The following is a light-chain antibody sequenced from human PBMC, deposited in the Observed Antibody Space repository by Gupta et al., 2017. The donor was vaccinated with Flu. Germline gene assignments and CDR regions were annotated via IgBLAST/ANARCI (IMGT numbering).Light chain of an antibody. Sequence: VAPVTVASMDSSTIQCRADQDGSSTLDWSQQKPGQAPRRLIYVASLRESGIPDRFSGSGSGTEFTLKISSMKSEDFGVYSCKQCEHWPRTFGQGTKLEIK. V-gene: IGKV2-30*01. J-gene: IGKJ1*01. CDR3: KQCEHWPRT. CDR1: QCRADQDGSST. CDR2: VAS.